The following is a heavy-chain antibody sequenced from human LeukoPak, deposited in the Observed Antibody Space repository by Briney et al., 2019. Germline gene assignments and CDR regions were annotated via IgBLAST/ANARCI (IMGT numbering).Heavy chain of an antibody. J-gene: IGHJ5*02. D-gene: IGHD6-13*01. Sequence: GGSLRLSCAASGVTVSDNYMSWVRQAPGKGLEWVSVMYSGGDTYYADSVKGRFTFSRDISKNTLYLQMNGLRTEDTAMYYCARDAPQVPAAGVLASWGQGTLVTVSS. CDR3: ARDAPQVPAAGVLAS. V-gene: IGHV3-53*01. CDR1: GVTVSDNY. CDR2: MYSGGDT.